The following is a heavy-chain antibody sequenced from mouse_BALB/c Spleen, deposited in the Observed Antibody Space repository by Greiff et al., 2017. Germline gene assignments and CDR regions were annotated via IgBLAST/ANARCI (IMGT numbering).Heavy chain of an antibody. V-gene: IGHV5-17*02. CDR1: GFTFSSFG. D-gene: IGHD2-4*01. J-gene: IGHJ3*01. CDR3: ARSYYDYGSWFAY. CDR2: ISSGSSTI. Sequence: EVKVVESGGGLVQPGGSRKLSCAASGFTFSSFGMHWVRQAPEKGLEWVAYISSGSSTIYYADTVKGRFTISRENAKNTLYLEMSSLRSEDTAMYYCARSYYDYGSWFAYWGQGTLVTVSA.